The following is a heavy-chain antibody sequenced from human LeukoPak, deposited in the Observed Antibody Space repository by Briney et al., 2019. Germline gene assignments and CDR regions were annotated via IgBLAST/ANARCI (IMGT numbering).Heavy chain of an antibody. J-gene: IGHJ4*02. V-gene: IGHV1-69*05. CDR2: IIPIFGTA. CDR1: GGTFSSYA. D-gene: IGHD5-18*01. Sequence: ASVKVSCKASGGTFSSYAISWVRQAPGQGLEWMGGIIPIFGTANYAQKLQGRVTMTTDTSTSTAYMELRSLRSDDTAAYYCARDLRDTAMDLFDYWGQGTLVTVSS. CDR3: ARDLRDTAMDLFDY.